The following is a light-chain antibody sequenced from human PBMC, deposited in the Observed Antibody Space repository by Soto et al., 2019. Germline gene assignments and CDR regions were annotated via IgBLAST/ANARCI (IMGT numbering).Light chain of an antibody. Sequence: DIQMTQAACTLSWSIGDRFAITCRASQTMSSWLAWDQKNPGKAPKLLIYDASSLESGVPSRFSGSGSGTEFSLTLRILQPDAFSTDFCQKYNSYPWMLGPGTKV. J-gene: IGKJ1*01. CDR1: QTMSSW. CDR2: DAS. CDR3: QKYNSYPWM. V-gene: IGKV1-5*01.